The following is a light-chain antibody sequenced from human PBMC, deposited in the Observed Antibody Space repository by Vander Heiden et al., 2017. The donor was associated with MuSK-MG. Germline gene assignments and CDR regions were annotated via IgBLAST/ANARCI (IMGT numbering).Light chain of an antibody. J-gene: IGKJ4*01. CDR3: QQYYNGPPLT. V-gene: IGKV3-15*01. CDR2: GAS. CDR1: QSVRSN. Sequence: EIVMTQSPVTLSVSPGERATLSCRASQSVRSNLAWYQQKPGQAPRLLIYGASTRATGIPARFSGSGSATEFTLTISSLQSEDFAVYYCQQYYNGPPLTFGGGTKVEIK.